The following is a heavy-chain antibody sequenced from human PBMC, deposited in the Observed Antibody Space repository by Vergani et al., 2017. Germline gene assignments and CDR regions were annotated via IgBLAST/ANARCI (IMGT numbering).Heavy chain of an antibody. CDR2: ISSSSSYT. CDR1: GFTFSDYY. J-gene: IGHJ6*02. V-gene: IGHV3-11*06. CDR3: ARDRTMVRGVYYYYYGMDV. D-gene: IGHD3-10*01. Sequence: VQLVESGGGLVKPGGSLRLSCAASGFTFSDYYMSWIRQAPGKGLEWVSYISSSSSYTNYADSVKGRFTISRDNAKNSLYLQMNSLRAEDTAVYYCARDRTMVRGVYYYYYGMDVWGQGTTVTVSS.